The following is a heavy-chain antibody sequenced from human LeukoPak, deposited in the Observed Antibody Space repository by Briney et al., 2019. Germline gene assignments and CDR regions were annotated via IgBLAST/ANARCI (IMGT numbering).Heavy chain of an antibody. D-gene: IGHD2-15*01. J-gene: IGHJ4*02. CDR3: ARLSRILEENFDY. CDR2: IYYSGST. CDR1: GGSISSYY. Sequence: PSETLSLTCTVSGGSISSYYWGWIRQPPGKGLEWIGSIYYSGSTYYNPSLKSRVTISVDTSKNQFSLKLSSVTAADTAVYYCARLSRILEENFDYWGQGTLVTVSS. V-gene: IGHV4-39*01.